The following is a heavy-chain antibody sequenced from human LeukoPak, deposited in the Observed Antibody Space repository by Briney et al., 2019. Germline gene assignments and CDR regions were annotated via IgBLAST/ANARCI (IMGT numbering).Heavy chain of an antibody. J-gene: IGHJ3*01. CDR2: IKSDGSDK. CDR3: VGDGGINSITTFV. V-gene: IGHV3-7*01. CDR1: GFTFRSYW. D-gene: IGHD3-9*01. Sequence: GGSLRLSCAASGFTFRSYWMSWVRQAPGKGLEWVANIKSDGSDKYYVDSVRGRFTISRDNAENSLYLQLSSLRAEDTAVYYCVGDGGINSITTFVWGQGTLVTVSS.